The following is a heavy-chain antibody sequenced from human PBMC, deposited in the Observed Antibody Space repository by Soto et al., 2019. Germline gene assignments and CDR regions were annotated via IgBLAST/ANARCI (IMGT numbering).Heavy chain of an antibody. CDR1: GYTFTSYG. CDR3: ARHPGFRSDS. Sequence: QVQLVQSGAEVKKPGASVKVSCKASGYTFTSYGISWVRQSPGQGLEWMGWISAYNGNTNYARKHQGRVSMTTDTSTSTAYRKLSSLRSGDTAVYYCARHPGFRSDSWGQGTVVSVSS. CDR2: ISAYNGNT. D-gene: IGHD3-9*01. J-gene: IGHJ4*02. V-gene: IGHV1-18*01.